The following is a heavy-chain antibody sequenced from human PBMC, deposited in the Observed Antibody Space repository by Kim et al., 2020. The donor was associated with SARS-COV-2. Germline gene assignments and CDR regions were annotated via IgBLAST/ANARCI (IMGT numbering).Heavy chain of an antibody. J-gene: IGHJ4*02. D-gene: IGHD3-10*01. CDR1: GYTLTELS. CDR3: ATYYYGSGSYYSYFDY. V-gene: IGHV1-24*01. Sequence: ASVKVSCKVSGYTLTELSMHWVRQAPGKGLEWMGGFDPEDGETIYAQKFQGRVTMTEDTSTDTAYMELSSLRSEDTAVYYCATYYYGSGSYYSYFDYWGQGTLVTVSS. CDR2: FDPEDGET.